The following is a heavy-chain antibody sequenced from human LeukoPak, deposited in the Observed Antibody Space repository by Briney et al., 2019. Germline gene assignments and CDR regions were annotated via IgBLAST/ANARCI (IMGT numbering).Heavy chain of an antibody. V-gene: IGHV3-74*01. J-gene: IGHJ4*02. CDR3: ARVSGPGMNEYYHL. D-gene: IGHD2-2*01. CDR1: GFTFSGAW. CDR2: INDDGSST. Sequence: GESLRLSCAASGFTFSGAWMHWVRQAPGKGLMWVSRINDDGSSTRHADSVKGRFTISRDNAKNTLYLQMNSLRAEDTAVYYCARVSGPGMNEYYHLWGQGTLVTVSS.